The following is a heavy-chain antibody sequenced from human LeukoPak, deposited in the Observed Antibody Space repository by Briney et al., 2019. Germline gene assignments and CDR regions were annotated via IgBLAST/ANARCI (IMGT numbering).Heavy chain of an antibody. CDR2: INPSGGST. V-gene: IGHV1-46*01. CDR1: GYTFTSNY. J-gene: IGHJ3*02. Sequence: ASVKVSCKASGYTFTSNYMHWVRQAPGQGLEWMGIINPSGGSTSYAQKFQGRVTMTRDTSTSTVYMELSSLRSEDTAVYYCARDLKYSSGWSRNDAFDIWGQGTMVTVSS. D-gene: IGHD6-19*01. CDR3: ARDLKYSSGWSRNDAFDI.